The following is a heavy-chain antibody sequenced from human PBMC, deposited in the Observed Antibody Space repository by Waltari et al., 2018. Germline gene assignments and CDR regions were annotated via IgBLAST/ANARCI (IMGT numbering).Heavy chain of an antibody. V-gene: IGHV4-59*01. CDR2: IYYSGST. CDR3: ARDCSGGSCYTH. J-gene: IGHJ4*02. D-gene: IGHD2-15*01. Sequence: RQPPGKGLEWIGYIYYSGSTNYNPSLKSRVTISVDTSKNQFSLKLSSVTAADTAVYYCARDCSGGSCYTHWGQGTLVTVSS.